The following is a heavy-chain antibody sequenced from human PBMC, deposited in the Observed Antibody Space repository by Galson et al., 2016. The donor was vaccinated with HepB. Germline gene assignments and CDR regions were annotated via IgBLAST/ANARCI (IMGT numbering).Heavy chain of an antibody. V-gene: IGHV3-72*01. J-gene: IGHJ4*02. D-gene: IGHD1-26*01. Sequence: LRLSCAASGFPFSDHFMDWVRQAPGKGLEWLGRSKDKANSYASLYAASVKGRFTISRDESKNLLYLHMNRLKIEDTAVYYCTRGVGIRVLEFWGQGALVTVST. CDR2: SKDKANSYAS. CDR3: TRGVGIRVLEF. CDR1: GFPFSDHF.